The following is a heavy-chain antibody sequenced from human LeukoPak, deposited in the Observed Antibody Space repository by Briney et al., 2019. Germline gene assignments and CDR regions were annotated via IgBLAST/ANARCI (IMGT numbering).Heavy chain of an antibody. CDR3: ARGGGYYDSSGYDY. CDR2: ISGSGGTT. CDR1: GFIFFAYG. J-gene: IGHJ4*02. D-gene: IGHD3-22*01. Sequence: GGSLRLSCAASGFIFFAYGMTWVRQAPGKGLEWVSSISGSGGTTYYADSVKGRFTISRDNSKNTLSLQMNSLRAEDTAVYYCARGGGYYDSSGYDYWGQGTLVTVSS. V-gene: IGHV3-23*01.